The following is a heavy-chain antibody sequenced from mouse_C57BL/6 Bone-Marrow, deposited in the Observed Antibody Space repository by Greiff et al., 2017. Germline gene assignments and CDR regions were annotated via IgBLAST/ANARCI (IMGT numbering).Heavy chain of an antibody. CDR1: GFNIKDYY. V-gene: IGHV14-2*01. CDR3: ARNGAY. CDR2: FDPEGGET. Sequence: VHVKQSGAELVKPGASVKLSCTASGFNIKDYYMHWVKQRTEQGLEWIGRFDPEGGETKYAPQFQGKATITADTSSNTAYLQLSSLTSEDTAVYYCARNGAYWGQGTLVTVSA. J-gene: IGHJ3*01.